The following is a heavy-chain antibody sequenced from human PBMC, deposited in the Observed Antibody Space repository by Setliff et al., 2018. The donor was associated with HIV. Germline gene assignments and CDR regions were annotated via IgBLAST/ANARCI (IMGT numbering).Heavy chain of an antibody. J-gene: IGHJ6*03. CDR2: IYYIGGT. Sequence: KPSETLSLPCSVSGGSISSHYWSWIRQPPGKGLELIGYIYYIGGTNYNPSLKSRVTISIDTSKSQCSLKLTSLSAADTAIYYCARVPYPADYYMEVWGKGTTVTVSS. V-gene: IGHV4-59*11. D-gene: IGHD6-19*01. CDR1: GGSISSHY. CDR3: ARVPYPADYYMEV.